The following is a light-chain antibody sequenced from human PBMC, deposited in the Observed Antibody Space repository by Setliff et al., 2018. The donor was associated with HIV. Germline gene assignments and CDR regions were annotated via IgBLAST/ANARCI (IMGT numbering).Light chain of an antibody. J-gene: IGLJ1*01. CDR2: GVN. V-gene: IGLV2-23*02. CDR1: SSDIGGHDF. Sequence: QSALAQPASVSGSPGQSITISCAGSSSDIGGHDFVSWYQQDPGKAPKLMIYGVNNRPSGVSNRFSGSKSGNTASLTISGLQAEDEADYYCCSYAGLNTYVFGTGTKVTVL. CDR3: CSYAGLNTYV.